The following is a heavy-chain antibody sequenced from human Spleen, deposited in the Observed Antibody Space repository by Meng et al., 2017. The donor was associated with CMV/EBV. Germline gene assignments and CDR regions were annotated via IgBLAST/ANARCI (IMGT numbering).Heavy chain of an antibody. D-gene: IGHD2-2*02. CDR1: SGSSY. CDR3: ARGRAHCSSTSCYIGDFDY. V-gene: IGHV4-61*01. Sequence: SGSSYWSWIRQPPGKGLEWIGYMYYSGSTNYNPSLKSRVTISVDTSKNQFSLKLSSVTAADTAVYYCARGRAHCSSTSCYIGDFDYWGQGTLVTVSS. J-gene: IGHJ4*02. CDR2: MYYSGST.